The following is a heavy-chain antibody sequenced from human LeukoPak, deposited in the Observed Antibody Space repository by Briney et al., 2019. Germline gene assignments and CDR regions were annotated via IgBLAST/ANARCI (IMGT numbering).Heavy chain of an antibody. J-gene: IGHJ4*02. V-gene: IGHV3-30*03. CDR2: ISYDGSNK. CDR3: ARVETYYYDSSGYSVFDY. D-gene: IGHD3-22*01. CDR1: GFTFSSYV. Sequence: PGGSLRLSCAASGFTFSSYVMHWVRQAPGKGLEWVAVISYDGSNKYYADSVKGRFTISRDNSKNTLYLQMNSLRAEDTAVYYCARVETYYYDSSGYSVFDYWGQGTLVTVSS.